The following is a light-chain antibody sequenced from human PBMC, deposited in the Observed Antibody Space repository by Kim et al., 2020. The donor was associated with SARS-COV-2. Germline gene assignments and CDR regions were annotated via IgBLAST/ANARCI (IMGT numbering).Light chain of an antibody. CDR3: SSYTSSSTYV. J-gene: IGLJ1*01. CDR2: DVS. V-gene: IGLV2-14*04. CDR1: SSDVGGYNY. Sequence: GQSIPISCPGTSSDVGGYNYVSWYQQHPGKAPKLMIYDVSKRPSGVSNRFSGSKSGNTASLTISGLQAEDEGDYYCSSYTSSSTYVFGTGTKVTVL.